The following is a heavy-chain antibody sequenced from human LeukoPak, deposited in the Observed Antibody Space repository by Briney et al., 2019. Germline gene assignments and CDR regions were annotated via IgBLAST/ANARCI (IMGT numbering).Heavy chain of an antibody. CDR2: VFDSGST. CDR3: ARLYQQSKWKYYYYYMDV. Sequence: KPSETLSLTCSVSGASFSTNYWSWIRQPPGRGLEWIGYVFDSGSTNYNPSLKSRVNISVDTSTKQFSLRLSSVTAADTAVYYCARLYQQSKWKYYYYYMDVWGKGTAVTVSS. D-gene: IGHD1-1*01. V-gene: IGHV4-59*01. J-gene: IGHJ6*03. CDR1: GASFSTNY.